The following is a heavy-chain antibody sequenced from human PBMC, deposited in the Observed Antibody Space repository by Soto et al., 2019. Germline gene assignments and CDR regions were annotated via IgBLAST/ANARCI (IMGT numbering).Heavy chain of an antibody. Sequence: QVQLQESGPGLVKPSETLSLTCTVSGGSFSSGGYYWSWIRQHPGKGLEWIGCIYASGTTYYNPSIQSGITILVDTSKRQFSLRLRSVTAADTAVYYCARDRLKGYLDYWGQGTLVTVSS. D-gene: IGHD3-16*01. J-gene: IGHJ4*02. CDR3: ARDRLKGYLDY. CDR2: IYASGTT. CDR1: GGSFSSGGYY. V-gene: IGHV4-31*03.